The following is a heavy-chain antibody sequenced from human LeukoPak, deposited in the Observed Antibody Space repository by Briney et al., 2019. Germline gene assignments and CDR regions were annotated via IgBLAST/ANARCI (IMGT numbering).Heavy chain of an antibody. CDR3: TTHSRLAATGTFDY. J-gene: IGHJ4*02. Sequence: PGGSLRLSCAASGFTFSNAWMSWVRQAPGKGLEWVGRIKSKSDGGTTDYAAPVKGRFTISRDDSKNTLYLQMNSLETEDTAVYYCTTHSRLAATGTFDYWGQGTLVTVSS. CDR2: IKSKSDGGTT. CDR1: GFTFSNAW. D-gene: IGHD1-1*01. V-gene: IGHV3-15*01.